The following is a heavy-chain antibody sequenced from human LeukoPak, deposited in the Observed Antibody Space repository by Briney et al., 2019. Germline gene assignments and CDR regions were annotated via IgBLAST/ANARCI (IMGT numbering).Heavy chain of an antibody. J-gene: IGHJ3*02. Sequence: GGSLRLSCAASGFTFSSYAMSWVRQAAGKELEGVSAFSGSGGSTYYADSVKGRFTISRDNAKNSLYLQMNSLRAEDTPVYYCTTITMIVVVITRDAFDIWGERTMVTVSS. CDR1: GFTFSSYA. V-gene: IGHV3-23*01. CDR3: TTITMIVVVITRDAFDI. CDR2: FSGSGGST. D-gene: IGHD3-22*01.